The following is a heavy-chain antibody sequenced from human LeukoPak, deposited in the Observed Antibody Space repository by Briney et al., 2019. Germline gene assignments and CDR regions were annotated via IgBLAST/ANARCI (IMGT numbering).Heavy chain of an antibody. D-gene: IGHD3-10*01. CDR1: GGSITSGGYY. CDR3: ARAYGSGSASNRYFDY. V-gene: IGHV4-31*03. J-gene: IGHJ4*02. Sequence: SQTLSLTCTVSGGSITSGGYYWSWIRQHPDKGLVWIGYIYSSGTTSFNPSLKSRLTISLDTSEHQFSLNLKSVTAADTAIYYCARAYGSGSASNRYFDYWGQGALVTVSS. CDR2: IYSSGTT.